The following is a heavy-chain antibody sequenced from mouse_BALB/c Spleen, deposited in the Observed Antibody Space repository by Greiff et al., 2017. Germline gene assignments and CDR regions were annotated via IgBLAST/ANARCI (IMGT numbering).Heavy chain of an antibody. Sequence: VQLQQSGPGLVAPSQSLSITCTVSGFSLNSNGVHWVRQPPGEGLEWLGVIWAGGSTNYNSALMSRLSIIKDNSTSQVFLKMNSLQTDDTAMYYCAREGDYGSNLYAMDYWGQGTSVTVSS. D-gene: IGHD1-1*01. J-gene: IGHJ4*01. CDR2: IWAGGST. CDR1: GFSLNSNG. V-gene: IGHV2-9*02. CDR3: AREGDYGSNLYAMDY.